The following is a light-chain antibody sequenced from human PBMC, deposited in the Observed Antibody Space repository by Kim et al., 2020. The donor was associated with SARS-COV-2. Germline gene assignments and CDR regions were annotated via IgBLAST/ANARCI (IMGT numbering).Light chain of an antibody. CDR1: QSLLHSNGYNY. J-gene: IGKJ2*03. CDR3: MQALQTPYS. Sequence: EPASISCRSSQSLLHSNGYNYLDWYLQKPGQSPQLLIYLGSNRASGVPDRFSGSGSGTDFTLKISRVEAEDVGVYYCMQALQTPYSFGQGTKLE. V-gene: IGKV2-28*01. CDR2: LGS.